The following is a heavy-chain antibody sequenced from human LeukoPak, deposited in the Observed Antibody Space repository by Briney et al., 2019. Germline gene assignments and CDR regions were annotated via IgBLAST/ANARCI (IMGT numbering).Heavy chain of an antibody. CDR2: MFHSGST. CDR3: ARGSGIAAKVGWFDP. D-gene: IGHD6-13*01. V-gene: IGHV4-38-2*02. CDR1: GYSISSGYY. Sequence: PSETLSLTCTVSGYSISSGYYWGWIRQPPGKGLEWIGSMFHSGSTYYNPSLKSRVTMSVDTSKNQFSLKLSSVTAADTAVYYCARGSGIAAKVGWFDPWGQGTLVTVSS. J-gene: IGHJ5*02.